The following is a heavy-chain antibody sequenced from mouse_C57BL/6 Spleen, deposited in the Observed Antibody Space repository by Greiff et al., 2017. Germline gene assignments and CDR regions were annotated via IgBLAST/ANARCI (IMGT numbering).Heavy chain of an antibody. D-gene: IGHD1-1*01. Sequence: EVKLVGSGGGLVKPGGSLKLSCAASGFTFSDYGMHWVRQAPEKGLEWVAYISSGSSTIYYADTVKGRFTISRDNAKNTLFLQMTSLRSEDTAMYYCARLGTTVVARYWYFDVWGTGTTVTVSS. CDR1: GFTFSDYG. CDR3: ARLGTTVVARYWYFDV. V-gene: IGHV5-17*01. J-gene: IGHJ1*03. CDR2: ISSGSSTI.